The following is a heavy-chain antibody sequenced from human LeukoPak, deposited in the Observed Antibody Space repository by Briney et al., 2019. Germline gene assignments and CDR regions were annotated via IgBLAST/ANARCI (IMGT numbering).Heavy chain of an antibody. CDR2: IYHSGST. V-gene: IGHV4-30-2*01. CDR3: ARGTMVRGVIRWFDP. D-gene: IGHD3-10*01. CDR1: GGSISGGGYY. Sequence: SQTLSLTCAVSGGSISGGGYYWSWIRQPPGKGLEWIGYIYHSGSTYYNPSLKSRVTISVDRSKNQFSLKLSSVTAADTAVYYCARGTMVRGVIRWFDPWGQGTLVTVSS. J-gene: IGHJ5*02.